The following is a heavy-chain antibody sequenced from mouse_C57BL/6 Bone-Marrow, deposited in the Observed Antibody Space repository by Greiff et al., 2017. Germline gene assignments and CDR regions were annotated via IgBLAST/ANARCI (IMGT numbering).Heavy chain of an antibody. Sequence: QVQLQQPGAELVKPGASVKMSCKASGYTFTSYWITWVKQRPGQGLEWIGDIYPGSGSTNYNEKFKSKATLTVDTSSSTAYMQLSSLTSEDSAVYYCARGLITTVVDVGYWGQGTTLTVSS. J-gene: IGHJ2*01. CDR1: GYTFTSYW. CDR3: ARGLITTVVDVGY. CDR2: IYPGSGST. V-gene: IGHV1-55*01. D-gene: IGHD1-1*01.